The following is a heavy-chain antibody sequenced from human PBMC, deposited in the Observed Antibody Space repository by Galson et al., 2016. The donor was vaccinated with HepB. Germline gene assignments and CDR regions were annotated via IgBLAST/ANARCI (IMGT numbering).Heavy chain of an antibody. CDR2: ISSGSSTI. CDR3: ARGNNWNDARPWGHYYYGMDV. D-gene: IGHD1-1*01. V-gene: IGHV3-48*02. Sequence: SLRLSCAASGFTFSGYSMNWVRQAPGKGLEWVSYISSGSSTIFYADSVKGRFTISGDRGKNSLFLQMNSLREEDTAVYYCARGNNWNDARPWGHYYYGMDVWGQGTTVTVSS. CDR1: GFTFSGYS. J-gene: IGHJ6*02.